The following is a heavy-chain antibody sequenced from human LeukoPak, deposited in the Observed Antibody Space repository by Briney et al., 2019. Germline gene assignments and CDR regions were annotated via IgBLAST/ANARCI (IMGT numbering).Heavy chain of an antibody. D-gene: IGHD1/OR15-1a*01. J-gene: IGHJ4*02. CDR2: IFPGDSDT. V-gene: IGHV5-51*01. CDR1: GYSFNTYW. CDR3: ATSESQTRFDY. Sequence: GESLKISCKGSGYSFNTYWIAWVRQMPGKGLEWIGIIFPGDSDTTYSPSLQGQVTISADKSINTAYLQWSSLRASDTAMYYCATSESQTRFDYWGQGTPVTVSS.